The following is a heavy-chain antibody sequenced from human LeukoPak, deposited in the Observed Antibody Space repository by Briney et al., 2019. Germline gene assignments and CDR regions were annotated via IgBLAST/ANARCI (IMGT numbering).Heavy chain of an antibody. Sequence: GGSLRLSCTASGFTFNTFAMNWVRQAPGKGLDWVSTIDNSGDSAFYADSVRGRFFISRDNSKNTLYLQMNSLRAEDTAVYYCAKMTYYYDTPFQHWGQGTLVTVSS. CDR3: AKMTYYYDTPFQH. D-gene: IGHD3-22*01. CDR1: GFTFNTFA. CDR2: IDNSGDSA. J-gene: IGHJ1*01. V-gene: IGHV3-23*01.